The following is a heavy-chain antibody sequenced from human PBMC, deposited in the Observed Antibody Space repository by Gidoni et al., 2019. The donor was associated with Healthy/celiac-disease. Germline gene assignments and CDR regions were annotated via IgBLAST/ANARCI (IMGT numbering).Heavy chain of an antibody. CDR1: GFTFSSYA. D-gene: IGHD5-12*01. Sequence: QVQLVESGGGVVQPGRSLRLSCAASGFTFSSYAMHWVRQAPGKGREWVAVISYDGSNKYYADSVKGRFTISRDNSKNTLYLQMNSLRAEDTAVYYCARPWGDGYNHFDYWGQGTLVTVSS. CDR3: ARPWGDGYNHFDY. CDR2: ISYDGSNK. J-gene: IGHJ4*02. V-gene: IGHV3-30-3*01.